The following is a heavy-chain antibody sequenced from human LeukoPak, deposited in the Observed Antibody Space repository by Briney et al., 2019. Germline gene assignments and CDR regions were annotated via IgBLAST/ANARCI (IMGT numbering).Heavy chain of an antibody. D-gene: IGHD1-26*01. V-gene: IGHV1-46*01. CDR3: ARCRGGGSYLGNFDY. Sequence: ASVKVSCKTSGYTFTSYYMHWVRQAPGQGLEWMGIITPSGGSTSYAQKFQGRVTMTRDTSTNTVYMELSSLRSEDTAVYYCARCRGGGSYLGNFDYWGQGTLVTVSS. CDR2: ITPSGGST. J-gene: IGHJ4*02. CDR1: GYTFTSYY.